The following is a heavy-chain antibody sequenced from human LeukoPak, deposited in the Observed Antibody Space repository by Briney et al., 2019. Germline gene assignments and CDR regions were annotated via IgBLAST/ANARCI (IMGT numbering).Heavy chain of an antibody. CDR1: GYTFTSYD. D-gene: IGHD2-8*01. Sequence: ASVKVSCKVSGYTFTSYDINWVRQATGQGLEWMGWMNPNSGNTGYAQKFQGRVTMTRNTSISTAYMELSSLRSEDTAVYYCARGLYAISYYYYYYYMDVWGKGTTVTVSS. V-gene: IGHV1-8*01. CDR3: ARGLYAISYYYYYYYMDV. CDR2: MNPNSGNT. J-gene: IGHJ6*03.